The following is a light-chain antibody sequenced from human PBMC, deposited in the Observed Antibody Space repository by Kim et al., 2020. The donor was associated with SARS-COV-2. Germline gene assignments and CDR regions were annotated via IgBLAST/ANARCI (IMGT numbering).Light chain of an antibody. CDR1: NIGGKG. Sequence: SYELTQPPSVSLAPGKTASITCGGDNIGGKGVHWYQQKPGQAPVLVIYYDGDRPSGIPERFSGSNSGNTATLTISRVEAGDEADYFCQVWDSGSDWVFGGGTKLTVL. V-gene: IGLV3-21*01. CDR3: QVWDSGSDWV. CDR2: YDG. J-gene: IGLJ3*02.